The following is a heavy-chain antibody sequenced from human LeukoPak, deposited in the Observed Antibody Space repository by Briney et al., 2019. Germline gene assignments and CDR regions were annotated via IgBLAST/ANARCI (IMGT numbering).Heavy chain of an antibody. V-gene: IGHV3-69-1*01. J-gene: IGHJ4*02. CDR1: GITFSSYD. CDR2: IGRSGST. Sequence: GGSLRLSCKTSGITFSSYDMNWVRQAPGKGPEWISYIGRSGSTYYAGSVRGRFTISRDNARDTLYLQMNSLRAEDTAVYYCARDPAGIAALDYWGQGTLVTVSS. CDR3: ARDPAGIAALDY. D-gene: IGHD6-13*01.